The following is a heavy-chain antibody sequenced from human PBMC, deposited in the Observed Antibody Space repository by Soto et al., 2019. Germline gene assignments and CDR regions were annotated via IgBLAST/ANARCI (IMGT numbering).Heavy chain of an antibody. Sequence: VKVSCKASGFTFTSSAVQWVRQARGQRLEWIGWIVVGSGNTNYAQKFQERVTITRDMSTSTAYMELSSLRSEDTAVYYCAAIPGIAVADNYYYGMDVWGQGTTVTVSS. CDR1: GFTFTSSA. D-gene: IGHD6-19*01. CDR3: AAIPGIAVADNYYYGMDV. J-gene: IGHJ6*02. V-gene: IGHV1-58*01. CDR2: IVVGSGNT.